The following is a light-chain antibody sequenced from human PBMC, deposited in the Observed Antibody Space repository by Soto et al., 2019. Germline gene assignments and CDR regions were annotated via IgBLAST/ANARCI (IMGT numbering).Light chain of an antibody. V-gene: IGLV3-21*02. Sequence: SYELTQSRSVSVAPGQTVSITCGGYNIGSKSVHWYQQKPGQAPVLVVYDDSDRRSGIPERFSGSNSGNTATLTITRVEAGDEADYHCLVWDSRSEHYVFGTGTKV. J-gene: IGLJ1*01. CDR1: NIGSKS. CDR2: DDS. CDR3: LVWDSRSEHYV.